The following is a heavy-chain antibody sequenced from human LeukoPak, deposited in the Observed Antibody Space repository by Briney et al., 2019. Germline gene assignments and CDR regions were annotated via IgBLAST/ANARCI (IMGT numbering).Heavy chain of an antibody. CDR3: AKDLSYTSGASDH. CDR2: ITDDGYNT. D-gene: IGHD6-19*01. V-gene: IGHV3-23*01. Sequence: GGSLRLSCAASGFTFSAFAMTWVRQAPXKXLEWVSTITDDGYNTYSADSVKGRITFSRDNSKNTLSLQLRSLRAEDTAVYYCAKDLSYTSGASDHWGQGTLVTVSS. CDR1: GFTFSAFA. J-gene: IGHJ4*02.